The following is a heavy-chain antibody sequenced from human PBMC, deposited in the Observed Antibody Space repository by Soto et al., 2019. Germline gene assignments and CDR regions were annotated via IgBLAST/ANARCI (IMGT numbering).Heavy chain of an antibody. Sequence: QVHLVQSGAEVKKPGASVKVSCKGSGYAFTTYGITWVRQAPGQGLEWMGWISAHNGNTNYAQKLQGRVTVTRDTSTSTAYMELRSLRSDDTAVYYCARGMYGDYWGQGALVTVSS. CDR1: GYAFTTYG. J-gene: IGHJ4*02. CDR2: ISAHNGNT. D-gene: IGHD2-8*01. CDR3: ARGMYGDY. V-gene: IGHV1-18*01.